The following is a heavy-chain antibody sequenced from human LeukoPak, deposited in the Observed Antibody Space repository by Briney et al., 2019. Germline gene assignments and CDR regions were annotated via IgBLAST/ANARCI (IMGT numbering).Heavy chain of an antibody. J-gene: IGHJ4*02. CDR2: IYYSGST. V-gene: IGHV4-59*01. CDR3: ARGVWYSFDS. CDR1: GGSISSYY. Sequence: SETLSLTCTVSGGSISSYYWSWIRQPPGKGLEWIGYIYYSGSTNYNPSLKSRVTISVDTSKNQFSLKLSSVTAADTAVYFCARGVWYSFDSWGQGTLVTVSS. D-gene: IGHD6-19*01.